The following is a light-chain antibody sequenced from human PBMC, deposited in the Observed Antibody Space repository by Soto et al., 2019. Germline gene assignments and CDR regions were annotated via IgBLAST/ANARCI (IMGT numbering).Light chain of an antibody. Sequence: QTVVTQEPSLTVSPGGTVTLTSASSTGAVTSGYYPNWFQQKPGQAPRSLIYSASYKHSWTPARFSGSLLGGKAALTLSGVQPEDEADYYCLLYYGGAQVFGGGTKVTVL. CDR1: TGAVTSGYY. CDR2: SAS. V-gene: IGLV7-43*01. CDR3: LLYYGGAQV. J-gene: IGLJ2*01.